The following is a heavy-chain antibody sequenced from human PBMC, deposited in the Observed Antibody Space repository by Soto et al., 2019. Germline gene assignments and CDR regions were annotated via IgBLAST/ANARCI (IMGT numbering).Heavy chain of an antibody. Sequence: QVRLVESGGGAVQPGDSLRLSCDASGFTFSTYALHRVRQAPGKGLEWVAFISYTGANQYYADSVKGRFTVSRDNSKNIASLQMTSLKPEDSAVYYARDAFLYSRGAYHDHWGQGTLVTVSS. CDR1: GFTFSTYA. CDR3: RDAFLYSRGAYHDH. D-gene: IGHD4-4*01. J-gene: IGHJ4*02. CDR2: ISYTGANQ. V-gene: IGHV3-30-3*01.